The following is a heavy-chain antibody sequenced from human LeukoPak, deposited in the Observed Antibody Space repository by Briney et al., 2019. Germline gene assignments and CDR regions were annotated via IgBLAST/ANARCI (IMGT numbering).Heavy chain of an antibody. CDR1: GYTFTSYD. Sequence: GASVRVSCKASGYTFTSYDINWVRQATGQGLEWMGWMNPNSGNTGYAQKFQGRVTMTRNTSISTAYMELSSLRSEDTAAYYCARTRRRDGAYYYYYYYMDVWGKGTTVTVSS. D-gene: IGHD1-26*01. J-gene: IGHJ6*03. CDR2: MNPNSGNT. CDR3: ARTRRRDGAYYYYYYYMDV. V-gene: IGHV1-8*01.